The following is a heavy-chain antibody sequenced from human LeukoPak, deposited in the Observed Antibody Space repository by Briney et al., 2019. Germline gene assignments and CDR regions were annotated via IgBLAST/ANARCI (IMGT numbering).Heavy chain of an antibody. V-gene: IGHV3-23*01. J-gene: IGHJ4*02. Sequence: SGGSLRLSCAASGFTFSNFAIHWVRQAPGKGLEWVSIVNGDGVNTYYADSVKGRFTISRDNSKSTVYLQMNSLRAEDTAVYYCAKRGHCSATYTYDYWGQGTLVTVSS. D-gene: IGHD4/OR15-4a*01. CDR2: VNGDGVNT. CDR3: AKRGHCSATYTYDY. CDR1: GFTFSNFA.